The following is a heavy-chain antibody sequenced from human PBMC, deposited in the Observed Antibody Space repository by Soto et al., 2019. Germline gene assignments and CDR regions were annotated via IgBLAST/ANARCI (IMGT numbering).Heavy chain of an antibody. D-gene: IGHD3-10*01. V-gene: IGHV4-59*01. J-gene: IGHJ6*03. Sequence: SETLSLTCTVSGGSISSYYWSWIRQPPGKGLEWIGYIYYSGSTNYNPSLKSRVTISVDTSKNQFSLKLSSVTAADTAVYYCARNYYGSGSYYYYYYYYMDVWGKGTTVTVSS. CDR2: IYYSGST. CDR1: GGSISSYY. CDR3: ARNYYGSGSYYYYYYYYMDV.